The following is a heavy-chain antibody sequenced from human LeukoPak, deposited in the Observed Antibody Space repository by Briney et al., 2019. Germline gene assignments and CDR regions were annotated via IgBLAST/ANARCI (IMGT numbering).Heavy chain of an antibody. CDR1: GYTFTSYD. J-gene: IGHJ2*01. CDR2: MNPNSGNT. V-gene: IGHV1-8*01. CDR3: ARGRVGATSHSNWFFDL. D-gene: IGHD1-26*01. Sequence: ASVKVSCKFSGYTFTSYDINWVRQATGQGLEWMGWMNPNSGNTGYAQKFQGRVTMTSDTSITTAYMDLSSLTSEDTAVYYRARGRVGATSHSNWFFDLWGRGTPVTVSS.